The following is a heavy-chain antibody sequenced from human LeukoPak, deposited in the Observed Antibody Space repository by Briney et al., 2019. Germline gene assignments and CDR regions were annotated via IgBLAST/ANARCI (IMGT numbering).Heavy chain of an antibody. V-gene: IGHV1-2*06. CDR1: GGTFSSYA. Sequence: ASVKVSCKASGGTFSSYAISWVRQAPGQGLEWMGRINPNSGGTNYAQKFQGRVTMTRDTSISTAYMELSRLRSDDTAVYYCAREFVGSYYDYYFDYWGQGTLVTVSS. CDR2: INPNSGGT. J-gene: IGHJ4*02. D-gene: IGHD3-10*01. CDR3: AREFVGSYYDYYFDY.